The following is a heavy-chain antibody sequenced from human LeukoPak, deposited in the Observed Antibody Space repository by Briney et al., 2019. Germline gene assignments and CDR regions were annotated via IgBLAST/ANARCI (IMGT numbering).Heavy chain of an antibody. CDR1: GVTFSNAW. J-gene: IGHJ4*02. CDR2: MKSKGDGGTT. Sequence: GGSLRLSCTGSGVTFSNAWMSWVRQAPGKGLEWVGRMKSKGDGGTTDYAAPVKGRFTISRDDSKNTLYLQMNSLQTDDTGVYYCTIGLGVTDHDYWGQGTLVTVSS. CDR3: TIGLGVTDHDY. D-gene: IGHD2-21*02. V-gene: IGHV3-15*01.